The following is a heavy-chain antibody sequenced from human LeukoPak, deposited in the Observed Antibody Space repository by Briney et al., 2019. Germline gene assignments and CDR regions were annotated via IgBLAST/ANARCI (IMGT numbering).Heavy chain of an antibody. V-gene: IGHV4-39*07. Sequence: PSETLSLTCTVSGGSISTSSYYWGWIRQPPGTGLEWIGSIYYSGSTNYNPSLKSRVTISVDTSKNQFSLKLSSVTAADTAVYYCARDRWGPYYFDYWGQGTLVTVSS. CDR3: ARDRWGPYYFDY. J-gene: IGHJ4*02. D-gene: IGHD7-27*01. CDR2: IYYSGST. CDR1: GGSISTSSYY.